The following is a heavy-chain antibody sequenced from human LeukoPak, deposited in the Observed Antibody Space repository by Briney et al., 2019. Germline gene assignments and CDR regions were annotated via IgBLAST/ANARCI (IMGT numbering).Heavy chain of an antibody. D-gene: IGHD2-15*01. CDR2: ISSSDDGT. CDR3: AKAPVTSCRGAFCYPLDS. Sequence: PGGSLRLSCTASGFTFGDYAMSWFRQAPGKGLEWVSAISSSDDGTFHAGSVRGRFTISRDSSKNTLYLQMNNLRTEDAAIYYCAKAPVTSCRGAFCYPLDSWGQGTLVTVSS. V-gene: IGHV3-23*01. CDR1: GFTFGDYA. J-gene: IGHJ4*02.